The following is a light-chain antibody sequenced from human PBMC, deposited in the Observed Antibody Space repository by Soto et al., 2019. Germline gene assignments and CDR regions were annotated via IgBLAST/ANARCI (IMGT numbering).Light chain of an antibody. Sequence: QSVLTQPPSASGTPGQRVTISCSGSSSNIGSNYVYWYQQHPGKAPKLMIYDVTSRPSGVSYRFSGSKSGNTASLTISGLQAEYEADYYCSSYTTSSSYVFGNGTKVTVL. J-gene: IGLJ1*01. CDR1: SSNIGSNY. CDR2: DVT. CDR3: SSYTTSSSYV. V-gene: IGLV2-14*01.